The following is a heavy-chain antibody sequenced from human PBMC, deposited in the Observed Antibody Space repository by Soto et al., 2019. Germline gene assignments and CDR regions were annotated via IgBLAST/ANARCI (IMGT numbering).Heavy chain of an antibody. D-gene: IGHD5-12*01. CDR1: GYTFTGYY. V-gene: IGHV1-2*04. Sequence: SVKVSCKSSGYTFTGYYMHWVRQSPGQGLEWMGWINPNSGGTNYAQKFQGWVTMTRDTSISTAYMELSRLRSDDTAVYYCARAKHSGYDGYYYYYMDVWGKGTTVTVSS. J-gene: IGHJ6*03. CDR2: INPNSGGT. CDR3: ARAKHSGYDGYYYYYMDV.